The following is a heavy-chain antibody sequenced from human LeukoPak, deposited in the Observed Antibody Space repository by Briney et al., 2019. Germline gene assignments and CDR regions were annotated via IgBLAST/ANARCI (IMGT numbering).Heavy chain of an antibody. CDR1: GFTFTSSA. CDR3: AALLSMGFFDY. V-gene: IGHV1-58*01. CDR2: IVVGSGNT. J-gene: IGHJ4*02. Sequence: TSVKVSCKASGFTFTSSAVQWVRQARGQRLEWIGWIVVGSGNTNYAQKFQERVTITRDMSTSTAYMELSSLRSEDTAVYYCAALLSMGFFDYWGQGTLVTVSS. D-gene: IGHD2/OR15-2a*01.